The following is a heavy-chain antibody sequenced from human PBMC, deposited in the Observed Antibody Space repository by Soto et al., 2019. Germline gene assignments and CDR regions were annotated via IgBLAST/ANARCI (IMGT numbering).Heavy chain of an antibody. V-gene: IGHV4-59*08. Sequence: SETLSVTCTVSGGSISSYYWSWIRQPPGKGLEWIGYIYYSGSTNYNPSLKSRVTISVDTSKNQFSLKLSSVTAADTAVYYCARHAWTNYYYYMDVWGKGTTVTVSS. D-gene: IGHD3-3*01. CDR3: ARHAWTNYYYYMDV. CDR2: IYYSGST. CDR1: GGSISSYY. J-gene: IGHJ6*03.